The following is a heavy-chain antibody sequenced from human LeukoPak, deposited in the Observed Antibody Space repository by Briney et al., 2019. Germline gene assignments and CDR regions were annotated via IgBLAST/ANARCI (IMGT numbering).Heavy chain of an antibody. D-gene: IGHD4-23*01. Sequence: GSVKVSCKASGYTFTGYHIHWVRQAPGQGLEWMGWLNPNSGVTEYAQKFQGRVTMTRDTSINTAYMELTRPTSDDTAVYICSRANRIFTSVVTSFDRWGRGTLVTVS. V-gene: IGHV1-2*02. CDR2: LNPNSGVT. CDR3: SRANRIFTSVVTSFDR. J-gene: IGHJ4*02. CDR1: GYTFTGYH.